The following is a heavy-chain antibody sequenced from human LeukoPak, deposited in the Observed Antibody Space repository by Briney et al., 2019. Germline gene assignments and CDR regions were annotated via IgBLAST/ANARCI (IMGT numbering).Heavy chain of an antibody. Sequence: GGSLRLSCAASGFTFSSYAMHWVRQAPGKGLEWVAVISYDGSNKYYADSVKGRFTISRDNSKNTLYLQMNSLRAEDTAVYYCARDYYDSSGYYYYYYGMDVWGQGTTVAVSS. CDR1: GFTFSSYA. CDR3: ARDYYDSSGYYYYYYGMDV. V-gene: IGHV3-30-3*01. CDR2: ISYDGSNK. J-gene: IGHJ6*02. D-gene: IGHD3-22*01.